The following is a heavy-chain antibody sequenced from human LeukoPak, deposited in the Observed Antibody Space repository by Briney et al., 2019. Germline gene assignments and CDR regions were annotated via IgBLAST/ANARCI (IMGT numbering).Heavy chain of an antibody. J-gene: IGHJ6*02. D-gene: IGHD6-6*01. CDR1: GGTFSSYA. V-gene: IGHV1-69*13. CDR3: ARDLLRYSSSAFDTYYYYYGMDV. Sequence: SVKVSCKASGGTFSSYAISWVRQAPGQGLEWMGGIIPIFGTANYAQKFQGRVTITADESTSTAYMELSSLRSEDTAVYYCARDLLRYSSSAFDTYYYYYGMDVWGQGTTVTVSS. CDR2: IIPIFGTA.